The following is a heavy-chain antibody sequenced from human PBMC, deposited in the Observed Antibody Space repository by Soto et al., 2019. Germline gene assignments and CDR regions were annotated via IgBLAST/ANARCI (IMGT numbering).Heavy chain of an antibody. V-gene: IGHV3-23*01. D-gene: IGHD6-13*01. CDR2: ISGSGGST. Sequence: GGSLRLSCAASGFTFSSYAMSWVRQAPGKGLEWVSAISGSGGSTYYADCVKGRVTISRDKSKNTLYLQMNSLRAEDTAVYYCAKDGDVAAAGTDYFDDWGQGTLVTVSS. CDR3: AKDGDVAAAGTDYFDD. CDR1: GFTFSSYA. J-gene: IGHJ4*02.